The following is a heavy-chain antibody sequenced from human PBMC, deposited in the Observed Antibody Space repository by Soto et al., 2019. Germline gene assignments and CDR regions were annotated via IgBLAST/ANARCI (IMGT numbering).Heavy chain of an antibody. J-gene: IGHJ4*02. CDR3: ARRYGYYFDY. CDR1: GGSISSYY. V-gene: IGHV4-59*08. CDR2: IYYSGST. Sequence: SETLSLTCTFSGGSISSYYWSWIRQPPGKGLEWIGYIYYSGSTNYNPSLKSRVTISVDTSKNQLSRKLSSVTAADTAVYYCARRYGYYFDYWGQGTLVTVSS. D-gene: IGHD4-17*01.